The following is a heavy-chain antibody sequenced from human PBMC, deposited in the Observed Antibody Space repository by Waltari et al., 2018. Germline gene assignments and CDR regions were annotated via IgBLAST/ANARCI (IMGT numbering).Heavy chain of an antibody. Sequence: EVQLVQSGAEVKKPGESLKISCQGSGYTFTSQWIAWVRQMPGKGLEWMGIIYPGDSETRNSPSCKGKVTISADKASSTAYLQWSSRKALDTAIYYCARRGRGEEGRWFDPWGQGTLVTVSS. CDR3: ARRGRGEEGRWFDP. CDR2: IYPGDSET. J-gene: IGHJ5*02. D-gene: IGHD2-15*01. CDR1: GYTFTSQW. V-gene: IGHV5-51*01.